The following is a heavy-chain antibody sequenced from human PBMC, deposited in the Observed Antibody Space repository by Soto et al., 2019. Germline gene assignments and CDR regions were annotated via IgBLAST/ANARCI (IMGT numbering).Heavy chain of an antibody. D-gene: IGHD3-22*01. V-gene: IGHV3-30*03. CDR1: GFTFSRNG. Sequence: QVQLVESGGGGVQPGTSLRLTCAGSGFTFSRNGMHWVRQAPGKGLEWVALVSYDGSKKYYVDSVKGRFTISRDNSENTLYLQMNSLRAEDTAVYYCARWVGGSMSDNSGKYDSWGQGTLVTVSS. CDR3: ARWVGGSMSDNSGKYDS. J-gene: IGHJ5*01. CDR2: VSYDGSKK.